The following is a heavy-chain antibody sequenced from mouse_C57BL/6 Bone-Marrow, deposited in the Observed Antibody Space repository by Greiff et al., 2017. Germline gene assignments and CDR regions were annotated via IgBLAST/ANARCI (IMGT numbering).Heavy chain of an antibody. CDR2: FDPSDSYT. CDR1: GYTFTSYW. D-gene: IGHD2-1*01. CDR3: AREVSTRAYWYFDV. J-gene: IGHJ1*03. V-gene: IGHV1-50*01. Sequence: VQLQQPGAELVKPGASVKLSCKASGYTFTSYWMQWVKQRPGQGLEWIGEFDPSDSYTNYNQKFKGKATLTVATSSSTAYMQFGSLPSEDSAVYYCAREVSTRAYWYFDVWGTGTTVTVSS.